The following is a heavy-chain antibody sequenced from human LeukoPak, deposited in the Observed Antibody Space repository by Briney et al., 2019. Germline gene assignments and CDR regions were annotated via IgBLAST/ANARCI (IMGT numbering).Heavy chain of an antibody. Sequence: PGRSLRLSCAASGFIFSSYGLHWVRQAPGKGLEWVAVIWYDGNNKYYTDSVKGRFTISRDNSKNTLYLQMNSLRAEDTAVYYCAKGYSYGIDYWGQGTLVTVSS. V-gene: IGHV3-33*06. CDR1: GFIFSSYG. CDR2: IWYDGNNK. J-gene: IGHJ4*02. CDR3: AKGYSYGIDY. D-gene: IGHD5-18*01.